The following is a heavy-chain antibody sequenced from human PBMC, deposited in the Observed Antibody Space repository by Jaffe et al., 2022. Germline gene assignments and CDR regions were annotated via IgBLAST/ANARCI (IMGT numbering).Heavy chain of an antibody. CDR2: IYYSGST. CDR3: ARGSSSWYYYYYYYMDV. V-gene: IGHV4-59*01. Sequence: QVQLQESGPGLVKPSETLSLTCTVSGGSISSYYWSWIRQPPGKGLEWIGYIYYSGSTNYNPSLKSRVTISVDTSKNQFSLKLSSVTAADTAVYYCARGSSSWYYYYYYYMDVWGKGTTVTVSS. CDR1: GGSISSYY. J-gene: IGHJ6*03. D-gene: IGHD6-13*01.